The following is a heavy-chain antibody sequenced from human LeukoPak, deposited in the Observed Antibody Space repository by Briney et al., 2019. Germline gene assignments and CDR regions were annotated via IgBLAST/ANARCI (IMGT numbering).Heavy chain of an antibody. D-gene: IGHD1-26*01. Sequence: GGSLRLSCAASGFAFSSYAMSWVRQAPGKGLEWVSAISGSGGSTYYADSVKGRFTISRDNSKNTLYLQMNSLRAEDTAVYYCAKSPLGVGAVRGYYMDVWGKGTTVTVSS. CDR1: GFAFSSYA. J-gene: IGHJ6*03. CDR3: AKSPLGVGAVRGYYMDV. CDR2: ISGSGGST. V-gene: IGHV3-23*01.